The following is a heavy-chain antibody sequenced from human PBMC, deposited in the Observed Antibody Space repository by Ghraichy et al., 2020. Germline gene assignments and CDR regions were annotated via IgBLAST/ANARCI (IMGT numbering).Heavy chain of an antibody. CDR2: IRSKTDNYAT. CDR1: GFTFSCSA. Sequence: GESLNISCVASGFTFSCSAIHWVRQTSGRGLEWVGRIRSKTDNYATAFGASVEGRFTISRDDSENTAYLQMNTLKTEDTAVYYCIRPTNGFEFWGQGTLVTVSS. V-gene: IGHV3-73*01. CDR3: IRPTNGFEF. D-gene: IGHD5-24*01. J-gene: IGHJ5*01.